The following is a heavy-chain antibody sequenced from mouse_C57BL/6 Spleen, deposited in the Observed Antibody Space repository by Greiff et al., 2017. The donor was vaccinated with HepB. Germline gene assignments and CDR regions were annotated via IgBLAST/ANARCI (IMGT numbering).Heavy chain of an antibody. V-gene: IGHV1-26*01. J-gene: IGHJ4*01. CDR2: INPNNGGT. CDR1: GYTFTDYY. CDR3: AGSSYLYYAMDY. Sequence: VQLQQSGPELVKPGASVKISCKASGYTFTDYYMNWVKQSHGKSLEWIGDINPNNGGTSYNQKFKGKATLTVDKSSSTAYMELRSLTSEDSAVYYCAGSSYLYYAMDYWGQGTSVTVSS. D-gene: IGHD1-1*01.